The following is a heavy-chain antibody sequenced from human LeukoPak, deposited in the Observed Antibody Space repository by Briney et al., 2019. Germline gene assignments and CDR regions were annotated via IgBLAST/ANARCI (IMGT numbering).Heavy chain of an antibody. V-gene: IGHV3-23*01. D-gene: IGHD6-13*01. CDR2: IGSDYKT. Sequence: GGSLRLSCAASGFTISGSAMTWVRQAPGKGLEWVSSIGSDYKTHYSESVKGRFAISRDNSQSTVFLQMNSLRAEDTAVYYCVRVEFGYSSSWYNYWGQGTLVTVSS. J-gene: IGHJ4*02. CDR1: GFTISGSA. CDR3: VRVEFGYSSSWYNY.